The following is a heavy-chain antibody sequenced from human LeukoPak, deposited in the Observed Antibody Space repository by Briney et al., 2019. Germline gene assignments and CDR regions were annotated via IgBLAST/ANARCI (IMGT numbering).Heavy chain of an antibody. CDR3: ARVYPLRVPAAMDY. CDR1: GFIFSNYG. Sequence: PGRSLRLSCAASGFIFSNYGMHWVRQAPGKGLEWVAVISYDASNKYYADSVKGRFTISRDNSKNTLYLQMNSLRADDTAVYFCARVYPLRVPAAMDYWGQGTLVTVSS. CDR2: ISYDASNK. J-gene: IGHJ4*02. D-gene: IGHD2-2*01. V-gene: IGHV3-30*03.